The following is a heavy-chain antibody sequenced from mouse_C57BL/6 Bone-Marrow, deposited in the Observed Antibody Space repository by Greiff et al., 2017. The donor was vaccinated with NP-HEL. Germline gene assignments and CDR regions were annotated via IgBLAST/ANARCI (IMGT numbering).Heavy chain of an antibody. Sequence: EVKLVESGGGLVQPGGSLKLSCAASGFTFSDYGMAWVRQASRKGPEWVAFISNLAYSIYYADTVTGRFTISRENAKNTLYLEMRRLRSDDTAMYYCAGRGLRQGPNAMDYWGQGTSVTVTA. D-gene: IGHD2-4*01. J-gene: IGHJ4*01. CDR1: GFTFSDYG. V-gene: IGHV5-15*01. CDR2: ISNLAYSI. CDR3: AGRGLRQGPNAMDY.